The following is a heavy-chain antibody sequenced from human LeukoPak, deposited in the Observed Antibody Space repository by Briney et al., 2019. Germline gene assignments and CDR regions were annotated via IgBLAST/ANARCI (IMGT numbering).Heavy chain of an antibody. D-gene: IGHD3-3*01. CDR1: GFTFSTYA. J-gene: IGHJ4*02. CDR3: ARISTIFGPY. Sequence: GGSLRLSCAASGFTFSTYAVNWVRQAPGKGLEWVSAITGSGGATYYADSVKGRFTISRDNSKNTLYLQMNSLRAEDTAVYYCARISTIFGPYWGQGTLVTVSS. V-gene: IGHV3-23*01. CDR2: ITGSGGAT.